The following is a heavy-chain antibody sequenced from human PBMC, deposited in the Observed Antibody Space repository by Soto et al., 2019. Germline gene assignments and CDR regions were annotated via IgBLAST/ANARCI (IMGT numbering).Heavy chain of an antibody. Sequence: GASVKVSCKASGYTFTSYDINWVRQATGQGLEWMGWMNPNSGNTGYAQKFQGRVTTTRNTSISTAYMELSSLRSEDTAVYYCARFNYVAYWFDPWGQGTLVTVSS. CDR1: GYTFTSYD. J-gene: IGHJ5*02. D-gene: IGHD1-7*01. CDR2: MNPNSGNT. CDR3: ARFNYVAYWFDP. V-gene: IGHV1-8*01.